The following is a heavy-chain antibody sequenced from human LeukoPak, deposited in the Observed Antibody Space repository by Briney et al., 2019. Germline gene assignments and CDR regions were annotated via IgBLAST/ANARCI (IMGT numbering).Heavy chain of an antibody. CDR3: ARADTAMAPYAFDI. J-gene: IGHJ3*02. D-gene: IGHD5-18*01. CDR1: GYTFTSYD. V-gene: IGHV1-69*05. CDR2: IITISGTA. Sequence: SVKVSCKASGYTFTSYDINWVRQAPGQGLEWMGRIITISGTANYAQKFQGRVTITTDESTSTAHMELSSLRSDDTAVYYCARADTAMAPYAFDIWGQGTMATVSS.